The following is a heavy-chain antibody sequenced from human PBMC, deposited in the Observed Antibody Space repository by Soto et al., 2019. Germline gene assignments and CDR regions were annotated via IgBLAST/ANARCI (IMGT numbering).Heavy chain of an antibody. V-gene: IGHV1-18*01. Sequence: LVKVSCKPSGYNFNIYGINWVRQAPGQGLELMGWISAYDGKTTYAEKFQGRVTMTTDASTSTAYMELRSLRSDDTAVYYCARDPHAYXTXYWFDXWAKGTLVTVS. CDR2: ISAYDGKT. J-gene: IGHJ5*02. CDR3: ARDPHAYXTXYWFDX. CDR1: GYNFNIYG.